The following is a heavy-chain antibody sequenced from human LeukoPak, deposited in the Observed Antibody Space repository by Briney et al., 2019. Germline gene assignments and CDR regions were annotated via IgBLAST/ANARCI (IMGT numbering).Heavy chain of an antibody. D-gene: IGHD6-19*01. Sequence: PGRSLRLSCAASGFTVSNNYMSWVRQAAGKGLEWVSLIDTSDNRNYADSVQGRFIISRDNSKNTLSLQMNSLRVEDTAVYYCARSPITGWDWGQGTLVTVSS. CDR1: GFTVSNNY. CDR2: IDTSDNR. V-gene: IGHV3-53*01. J-gene: IGHJ4*02. CDR3: ARSPITGWD.